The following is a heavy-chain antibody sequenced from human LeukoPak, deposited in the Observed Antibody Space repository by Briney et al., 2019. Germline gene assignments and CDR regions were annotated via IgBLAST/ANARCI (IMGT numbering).Heavy chain of an antibody. CDR1: GCTFSSYA. Sequence: GGSLRLSCAASGCTFSSYAMHWVRQAPGKGLEWVAVISYDGSNQYYADSVKGRFTISRDNSKNTLYLQMNSLRAEDTAVYYCARSSGYCSSTSCYPLSYYYYGMDVWGQGTTVTVSS. CDR3: ARSSGYCSSTSCYPLSYYYYGMDV. V-gene: IGHV3-30-3*01. D-gene: IGHD2-2*01. J-gene: IGHJ6*02. CDR2: ISYDGSNQ.